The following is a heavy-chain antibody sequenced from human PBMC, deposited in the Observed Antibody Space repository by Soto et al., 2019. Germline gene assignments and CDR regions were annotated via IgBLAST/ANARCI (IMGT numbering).Heavy chain of an antibody. Sequence: EVQLGESGGGLVQPGGSLRLSCAASGFTFSSYWMTWVRQAPGKGLEWVANIKEDGSGKYYVDSVKGRFTISRDNTKNSLYLQLNSLRAEDTATYYCVKAWYNDVWGYYFDYWGQGTLVTVSS. D-gene: IGHD3-10*02. V-gene: IGHV3-7*01. CDR1: GFTFSSYW. J-gene: IGHJ4*02. CDR3: VKAWYNDVWGYYFDY. CDR2: IKEDGSGK.